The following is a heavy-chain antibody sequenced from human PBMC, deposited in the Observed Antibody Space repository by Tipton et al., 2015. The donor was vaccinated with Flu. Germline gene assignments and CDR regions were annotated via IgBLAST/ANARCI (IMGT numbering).Heavy chain of an antibody. D-gene: IGHD4-11*01. CDR3: ARRDYSNYVSEPKNWFDS. CDR2: IYTSGST. Sequence: TLSLTCTVSGDSVNKGSYYWSWIRQPAGKGLEWIGRIYTSGSTNYNPSLRSRVTMSMDTSKNQFSLNLSSVTAADTAVYYCARRDYSNYVSEPKNWFDSWGQGALVIVSS. V-gene: IGHV4-61*02. CDR1: GDSVNKGSYY. J-gene: IGHJ5*01.